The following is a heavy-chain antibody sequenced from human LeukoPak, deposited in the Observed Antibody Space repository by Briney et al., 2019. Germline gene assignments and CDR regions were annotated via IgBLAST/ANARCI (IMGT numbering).Heavy chain of an antibody. V-gene: IGHV3-23*01. D-gene: IGHD5-18*01. CDR3: ARHLNTAMVTGYNYYYMAV. Sequence: GGSLRLSCAASGFTFSPYDMSWVRQAPGKGLEWVSTISGSGDSTDFADSVKGRFTISRDNSKNTLYLQMNSLRAEDTAVYYCARHLNTAMVTGYNYYYMAVWGKGTTVTASS. J-gene: IGHJ6*03. CDR1: GFTFSPYD. CDR2: ISGSGDST.